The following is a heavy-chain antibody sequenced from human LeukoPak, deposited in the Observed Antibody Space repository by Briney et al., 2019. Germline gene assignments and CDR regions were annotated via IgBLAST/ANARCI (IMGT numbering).Heavy chain of an antibody. CDR2: IYTSGST. CDR3: ARDTLLWFGESEPFYDY. D-gene: IGHD3-10*01. Sequence: SETLSLTCTVSGGSISSYYWSWIRQPAGKGLEWIGRIYTSGSTNYNPSLKSRVTMSVDTSKNQFSLKLSSVTAADTAVYYCARDTLLWFGESEPFYDYWGQGTLVTVSS. V-gene: IGHV4-4*07. CDR1: GGSISSYY. J-gene: IGHJ4*02.